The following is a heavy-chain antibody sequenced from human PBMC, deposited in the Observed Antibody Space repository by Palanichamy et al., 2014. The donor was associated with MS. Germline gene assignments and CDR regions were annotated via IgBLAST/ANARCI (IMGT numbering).Heavy chain of an antibody. CDR1: GYSVTSGYA. D-gene: IGHD3-22*01. V-gene: IGHV4-38-2*01. J-gene: IGHJ4*02. CDR3: AGSSGGYYARALAY. CDR2: VTNSGTT. Sequence: QVQLQESGLGLVKPSETLSLTCDVSGYSVTSGYAWAWIRQPQGKGLEWIGSVTNSGTTFYNPSLKSRVTISVDTSKNQFSLKLSSVTAADTAVYYCAGSSGGYYARALAYWGQGTLVTVSS.